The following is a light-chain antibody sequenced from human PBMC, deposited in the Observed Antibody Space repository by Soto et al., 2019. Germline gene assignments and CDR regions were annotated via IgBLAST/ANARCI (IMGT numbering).Light chain of an antibody. V-gene: IGLV2-14*03. CDR1: SSDIGAYNY. CDR3: SSYTSSGSRV. CDR2: DVS. J-gene: IGLJ3*02. Sequence: QPVLTQPASVSGSPGQSITISCTGTSSDIGAYNYVSWYQQNPGKAPKLMIYDVSNRPSGVSNRFSGSKSGNTASLTISGLQAEDEADYYCSSYTSSGSRVFGGGTKLTVL.